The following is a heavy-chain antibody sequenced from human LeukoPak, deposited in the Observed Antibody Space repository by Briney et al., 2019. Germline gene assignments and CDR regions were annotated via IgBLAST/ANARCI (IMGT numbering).Heavy chain of an antibody. D-gene: IGHD4-17*01. V-gene: IGHV1-46*01. CDR1: GYTFTSNH. Sequence: ASVKVSCKASGYTFTSNHIHWVRQAPGQGLEWMGMIYPGDGSTSYAQKFQGRVTITRDTSASTAYMELSSLRSEDTAVYYCARASTVTPLHYNFDYWGQGTLVTVSS. CDR3: ARASTVTPLHYNFDY. CDR2: IYPGDGST. J-gene: IGHJ4*02.